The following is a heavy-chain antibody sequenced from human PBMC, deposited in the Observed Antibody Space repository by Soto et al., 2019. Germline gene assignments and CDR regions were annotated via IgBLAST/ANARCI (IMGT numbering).Heavy chain of an antibody. CDR2: INHSGST. CDR3: ARGGPIIDGLVGADDY. V-gene: IGHV4-34*01. Sequence: QVQLQQWGAGLLKPSETLSLTCAVYGGSFSGYYWSWIRQPPGKGLEWIGEINHSGSTNYNPSLKSRVTISVDTSKNQCSLKLSSGTAADTAVYYCARGGPIIDGLVGADDYWGQGTLVTVSS. J-gene: IGHJ4*02. D-gene: IGHD1-26*01. CDR1: GGSFSGYY.